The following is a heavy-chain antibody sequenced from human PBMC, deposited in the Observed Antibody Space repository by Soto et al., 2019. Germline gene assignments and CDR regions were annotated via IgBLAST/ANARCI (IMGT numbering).Heavy chain of an antibody. V-gene: IGHV1-69*13. CDR3: ATVEDPHLPSGY. CDR2: IIPIFGTA. J-gene: IGHJ4*02. D-gene: IGHD1-26*01. Sequence: SVKVSCKASGGTFSSYAISWVRQAPGQGLEWMGGIIPIFGTANYAQKFQGRVTITADESTSTAYMELSSLRSEDTAVYYCATVEDPHLPSGYWGQGTLVTVSS. CDR1: GGTFSSYA.